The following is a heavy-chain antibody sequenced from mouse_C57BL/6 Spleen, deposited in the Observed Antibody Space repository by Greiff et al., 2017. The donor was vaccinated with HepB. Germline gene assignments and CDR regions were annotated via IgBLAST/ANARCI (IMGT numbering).Heavy chain of an antibody. V-gene: IGHV1-82*01. J-gene: IGHJ4*01. CDR1: GYAFSSSW. Sequence: VQLQQSGPELVKPGASVKISCKASGYAFSSSWMNWVKQRPGKGLEWIGRIYPGDGDTNYNGKFKGKATLTADKSSSTAYMQLRSLTSEDSAVYFCARSEDYYAMDYWGQGTSVTVSS. CDR3: ARSEDYYAMDY. CDR2: IYPGDGDT.